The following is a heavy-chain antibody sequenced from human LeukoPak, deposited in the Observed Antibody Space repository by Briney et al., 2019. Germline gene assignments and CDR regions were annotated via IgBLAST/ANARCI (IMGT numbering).Heavy chain of an antibody. CDR3: ARSESTPSMPAYYDFWSGYYFL. Sequence: GGSLRLSCAASGLIFSNYWMSWVRQAPGKGLEWVANIKLDGSTKDYVDSVKGRFTISRDNAKNSLYLQMNSLRAEDTAVYYCARSESTPSMPAYYDFWSGYYFLWGQGTLVTVSS. D-gene: IGHD3-3*01. CDR1: GLIFSNYW. V-gene: IGHV3-7*01. CDR2: IKLDGSTK. J-gene: IGHJ4*02.